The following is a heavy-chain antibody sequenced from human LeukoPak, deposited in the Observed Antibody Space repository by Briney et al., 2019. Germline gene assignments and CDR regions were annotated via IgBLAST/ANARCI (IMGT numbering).Heavy chain of an antibody. CDR1: GYSISSGYY. D-gene: IGHD6-6*01. V-gene: IGHV4-38-2*02. CDR2: IYHSGST. Sequence: TSETLSLTCSVSGYSISSGYYWGWIRQPPGKGLEWIGSIYHSGSTYYNPSLKSRVTISVDTSKNQFSLKLSSVTAADTAVYYCARTAQQLVGYYYYYMDVWGKGTTVTVSS. CDR3: ARTAQQLVGYYYYYMDV. J-gene: IGHJ6*03.